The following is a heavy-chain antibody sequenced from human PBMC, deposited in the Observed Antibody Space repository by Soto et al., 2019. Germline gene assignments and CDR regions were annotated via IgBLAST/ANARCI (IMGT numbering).Heavy chain of an antibody. V-gene: IGHV1-8*01. CDR3: ARGRFRRTWFDP. J-gene: IGHJ5*02. D-gene: IGHD3-16*01. CDR1: GYTFTNYD. Sequence: QVQLVQSGAEVKKPGASVKVSCKASGYTFTNYDIHWVRQATGHGLEGMGWMNPDSGNTGQSKQFQGRVTMTRDTSISTAYMEMSSLRSEDTAVYYCARGRFRRTWFDPWGQGTLVTVSS. CDR2: MNPDSGNT.